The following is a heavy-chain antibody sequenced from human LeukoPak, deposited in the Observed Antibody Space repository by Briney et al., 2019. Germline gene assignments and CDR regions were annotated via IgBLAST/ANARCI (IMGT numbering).Heavy chain of an antibody. V-gene: IGHV4-59*01. CDR3: ARTLDGDGNDY. CDR2: IYYSGST. D-gene: IGHD4-17*01. J-gene: IGHJ4*02. CDR1: GGSIGSYY. Sequence: SETLSLTCTVSGGSIGSYYWSWIRQPPGKGLEWIGYIYYSGSTNYNPSLKSRVTISVDTSKNQFSLKLSSVTAADTAVYYCARTLDGDGNDYWGQGTLVTVSS.